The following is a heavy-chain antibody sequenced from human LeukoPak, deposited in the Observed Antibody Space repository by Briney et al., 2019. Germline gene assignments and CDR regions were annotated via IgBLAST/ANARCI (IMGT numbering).Heavy chain of an antibody. CDR1: EFTVSSNY. D-gene: IGHD5-12*01. Sequence: PGGSLRLSCAASEFTVSSNYMSWVRQAPGKGLEWVSVIYSGGSTYYADSVKGRFTISRDNSKNTLYLQMNSLRAEDTAVYYCARGGLRFVDYWGQGTLVTVSS. CDR3: ARGGLRFVDY. J-gene: IGHJ4*02. V-gene: IGHV3-53*01. CDR2: IYSGGST.